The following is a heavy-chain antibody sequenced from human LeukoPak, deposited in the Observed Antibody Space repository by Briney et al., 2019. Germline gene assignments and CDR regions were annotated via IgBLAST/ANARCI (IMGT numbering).Heavy chain of an antibody. Sequence: GGSLRLSCAASGFTFSSYWMNWARQAPGKGLEWVASINHNGNVKYYVDSVKGRFTISRDNAKNSLYLEMNSLRAEDTAVYYCLRENHDSGWSFDYWGQGTLVTVSS. CDR2: INHNGNVK. D-gene: IGHD3-22*01. CDR1: GFTFSSYW. V-gene: IGHV3-7*01. J-gene: IGHJ4*02. CDR3: LRENHDSGWSFDY.